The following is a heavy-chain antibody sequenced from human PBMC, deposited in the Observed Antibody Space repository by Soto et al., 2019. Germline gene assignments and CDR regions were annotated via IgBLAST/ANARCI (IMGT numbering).Heavy chain of an antibody. V-gene: IGHV1-69*02. Sequence: SVKVSCKASGGTFSSYTISWVRQAPGQGLEWMGRIIPILGIANYAQKFQGRVTITADKSTSTAYMELSSLRSEDTAVYYCARVADIVVVVAAEDGTFGIWGQGTMVTVSS. CDR3: ARVADIVVVVAAEDGTFGI. CDR2: IIPILGIA. D-gene: IGHD2-15*01. CDR1: GGTFSSYT. J-gene: IGHJ3*02.